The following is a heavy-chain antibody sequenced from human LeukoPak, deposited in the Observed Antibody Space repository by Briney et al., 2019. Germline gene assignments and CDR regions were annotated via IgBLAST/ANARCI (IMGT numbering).Heavy chain of an antibody. Sequence: ASVKVSCKASGGTFSSYAISWVRQAPGQGLEWMGWINPNSGGTNYAQKFQGRVTMTRDTSISAAYMELSRLRSDDTAVYYCARLRSSIDDYWGQGTLVTVSS. CDR1: GGTFSSYA. CDR2: INPNSGGT. D-gene: IGHD5-12*01. CDR3: ARLRSSIDDY. V-gene: IGHV1-2*02. J-gene: IGHJ4*02.